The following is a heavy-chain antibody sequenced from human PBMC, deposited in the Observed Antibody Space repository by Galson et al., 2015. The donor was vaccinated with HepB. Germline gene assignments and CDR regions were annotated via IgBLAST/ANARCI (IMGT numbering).Heavy chain of an antibody. CDR1: GFAFHNYV. V-gene: IGHV3-23*01. CDR2: ISGSGGST. D-gene: IGHD6-13*01. CDR3: AKCSGSNWFVPHHFDS. J-gene: IGHJ4*02. Sequence: SLRLSCAASGFAFHNYVMNWVRQAPGKGLEWVSSISGSGGSTYYRGSFKGRFTISRDNSKNTVYLQMRSLRADDPAIYYCAKCSGSNWFVPHHFDSWGQGTLVTVSS.